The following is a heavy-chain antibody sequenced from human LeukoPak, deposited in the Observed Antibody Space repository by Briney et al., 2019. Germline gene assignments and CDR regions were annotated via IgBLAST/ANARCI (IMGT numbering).Heavy chain of an antibody. Sequence: PGGSLRLSCAASGFTFSSYSMNWVRQAPGKGLEWVSYISSSGTIYYADSVKGRFTISRDNARNLLSLQMNSLRDEDTAVYYCARDRGAYYFDYWGQGTLVTVSS. CDR2: ISSSGTI. CDR3: ARDRGAYYFDY. J-gene: IGHJ4*02. CDR1: GFTFSSYS. V-gene: IGHV3-48*02.